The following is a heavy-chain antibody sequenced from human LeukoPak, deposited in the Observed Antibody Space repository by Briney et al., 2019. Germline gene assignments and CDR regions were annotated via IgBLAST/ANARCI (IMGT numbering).Heavy chain of an antibody. V-gene: IGHV3-66*01. CDR1: GFTVSSNY. CDR3: ARSLIAAAGTDY. CDR2: IHSGGST. J-gene: IGHJ4*02. D-gene: IGHD6-13*01. Sequence: PGGSLRLSCAASGFTVSSNYMSWVRQAPGKGLEWVSVIHSGGSTYYADSVKGRFTISRDNSKNTLYLQMNSLRAEDTAVYYCARSLIAAAGTDYWGQGTLVTVSS.